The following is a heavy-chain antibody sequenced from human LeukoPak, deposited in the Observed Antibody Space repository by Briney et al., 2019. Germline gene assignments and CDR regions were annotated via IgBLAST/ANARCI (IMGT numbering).Heavy chain of an antibody. CDR2: IYTSGST. CDR3: ARRVGAPRDLYFAY. Sequence: PSETLSLTCTVSGGSISSYYWSWIRQPPVKGLEWIGYIYTSGSTNYNPSLTSRVTISVDTSTNQFSLKLSSVTAADTAVYYCARRVGAPRDLYFAYWGQGTLVTVSS. CDR1: GGSISSYY. D-gene: IGHD3-16*01. J-gene: IGHJ4*02. V-gene: IGHV4-4*09.